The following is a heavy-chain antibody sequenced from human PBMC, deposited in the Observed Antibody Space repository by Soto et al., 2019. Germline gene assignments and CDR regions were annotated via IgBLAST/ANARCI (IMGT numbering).Heavy chain of an antibody. V-gene: IGHV3-23*01. CDR1: GFKFNIYG. J-gene: IGHJ5*02. Sequence: EVQLSESGGGSVQPGGSLRLSCTGSGFKFNIYGMSWVRQAPGKGLEWVSGISGSGGSGDYADSVKGRFSICRDNSKNTLYMQMNSLRVEDTAIYYCAKRNGEGCTGFHCYVYHHWGQGTQVTVSS. D-gene: IGHD2-8*02. CDR2: ISGSGGSG. CDR3: AKRNGEGCTGFHCYVYHH.